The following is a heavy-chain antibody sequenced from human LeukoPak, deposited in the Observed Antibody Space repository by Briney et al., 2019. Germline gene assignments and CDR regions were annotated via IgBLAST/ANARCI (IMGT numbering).Heavy chain of an antibody. V-gene: IGHV3-7*01. CDR3: AGWNYFDY. D-gene: IGHD6-19*01. Sequence: PGGSLRLSCAASGFTFSSYWMSWVRQAPGKGLEWVANIKQDGSEKYYVDSVKGRFTISRDNAKNSLYLQMDSLRAEDTALYSCAGWNYFDYWGQGTLVTVSS. CDR2: IKQDGSEK. J-gene: IGHJ4*02. CDR1: GFTFSSYW.